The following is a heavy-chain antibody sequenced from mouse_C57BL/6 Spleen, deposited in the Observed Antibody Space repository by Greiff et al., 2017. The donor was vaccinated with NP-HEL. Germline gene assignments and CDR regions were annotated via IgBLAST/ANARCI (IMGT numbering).Heavy chain of an antibody. CDR2: ISSGSSTI. Sequence: EVQVVESGGGLVKPGGSLKLSCAASGFTFSDYGMHWVRQAPEKGLEWVAYISSGSSTIYYADTVKGRFPISRDNAKNTLVLQMTSLMSEDTAMYDCARGYGSRRDYAMDYWGQGTSVTVSS. V-gene: IGHV5-17*01. CDR1: GFTFSDYG. CDR3: ARGYGSRRDYAMDY. D-gene: IGHD1-1*01. J-gene: IGHJ4*01.